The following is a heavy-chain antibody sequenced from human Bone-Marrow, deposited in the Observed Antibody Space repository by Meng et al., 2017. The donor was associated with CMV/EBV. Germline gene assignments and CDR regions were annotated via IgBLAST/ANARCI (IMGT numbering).Heavy chain of an antibody. CDR2: INPSGGST. CDR1: GYTFTSYY. Sequence: ASVKVSCKASGYTFTSYYMHWVRQAPGQGLEWMGIINPSGGSTSYAQKFQGRVTMTRDTSTSTVYMELSSLRSEDTAVYYCAREIVRRFPTIFGVVHEYFDYWGQGNLVTVSS. D-gene: IGHD3-3*01. J-gene: IGHJ4*02. CDR3: AREIVRRFPTIFGVVHEYFDY. V-gene: IGHV1-46*01.